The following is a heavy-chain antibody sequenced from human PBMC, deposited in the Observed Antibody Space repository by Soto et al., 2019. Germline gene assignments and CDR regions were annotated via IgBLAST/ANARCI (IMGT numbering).Heavy chain of an antibody. J-gene: IGHJ6*03. CDR1: GGTFSSYT. D-gene: IGHD2-2*01. Sequence: ASVKVSCKASGGTFSSYTISWVRQAPGQGLEWMGRIIPILGIANYAQKFQGRVTITADKSTSTAYMELSSLRSEDTAVYYCARDNDIVVVPAARYYYYYYMDVWGKGTTVTVSS. V-gene: IGHV1-69*04. CDR2: IIPILGIA. CDR3: ARDNDIVVVPAARYYYYYYMDV.